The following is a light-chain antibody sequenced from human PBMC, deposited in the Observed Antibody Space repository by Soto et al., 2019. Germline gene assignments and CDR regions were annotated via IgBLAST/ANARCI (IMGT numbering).Light chain of an antibody. CDR1: QSVTSDY. Sequence: ETVLTQSPGTLSLSPGERATLSCRASQSVTSDYLAWYQQKPGQAPRLLIYGASSRATGVPDRFSGSGSGTDFTLTISRLEPEDFAVYYCQRYGSSPTWTFGQGTKVEIK. J-gene: IGKJ1*01. CDR3: QRYGSSPTWT. CDR2: GAS. V-gene: IGKV3-20*01.